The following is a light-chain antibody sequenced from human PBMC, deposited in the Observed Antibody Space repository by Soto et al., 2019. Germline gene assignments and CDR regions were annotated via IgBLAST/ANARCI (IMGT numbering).Light chain of an antibody. J-gene: IGKJ4*01. CDR1: QSVSSSF. CDR3: QHHYSLPPT. Sequence: EIVLTQSPGTLSLSPGERATLSCRASQSVSSSFLAWYQQKPGQAPRLLIYGASSRATGIPDRFSGSGSGTDFTLTISRLEPEDVAVYYCQHHYSLPPTFGGGTKVEIK. CDR2: GAS. V-gene: IGKV3-20*01.